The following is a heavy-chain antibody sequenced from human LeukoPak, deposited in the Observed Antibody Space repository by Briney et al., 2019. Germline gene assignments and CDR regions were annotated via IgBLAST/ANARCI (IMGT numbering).Heavy chain of an antibody. J-gene: IGHJ4*02. CDR3: ARDDCSGGSCYSELDY. D-gene: IGHD2-15*01. CDR1: GYTFTGYY. CDR2: INLNSGGT. Sequence: GASVKVSCKASGYTFTGYYMHWVRQAPGQGLEWMGWINLNSGGTNYAQKFQGRVTMTRDTSISTAYMELSRLRSDDTAVYYCARDDCSGGSCYSELDYWGQGTLVTVSS. V-gene: IGHV1-2*02.